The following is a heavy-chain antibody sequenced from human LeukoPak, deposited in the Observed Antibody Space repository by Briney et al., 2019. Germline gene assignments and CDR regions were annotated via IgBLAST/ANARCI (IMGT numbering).Heavy chain of an antibody. V-gene: IGHV3-72*01. J-gene: IGHJ6*02. CDR1: GFTFSDRD. D-gene: IGHD5-18*01. CDR3: ALWSYYYYGLDV. CDR2: SRNKAKSHTT. Sequence: PGGSLRLSCAASGFTFSDRDMDWVRQAPGKGLEWVGRSRNKAKSHTTEYAASVKGRFTTSRDNSNNSVWLQMNSLKTEDTAVYYCALWSYYYYGLDVWGHGTTVTVSS.